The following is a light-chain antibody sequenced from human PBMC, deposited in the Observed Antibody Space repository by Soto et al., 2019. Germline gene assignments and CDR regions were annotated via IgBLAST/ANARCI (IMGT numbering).Light chain of an antibody. CDR1: QTINPF. CDR2: DAS. J-gene: IGKJ2*01. Sequence: DIQMTQSPSTLSASVGDRVTITCRASQTINPFLAWYQHRPGKAPRLLSYDASTLQSGVPSRVSGSGFGTTFALTITNLQPDDLGTYYCQQHNDYSHVTFGQGTKVQIK. CDR3: QQHNDYSHVT. V-gene: IGKV1-5*01.